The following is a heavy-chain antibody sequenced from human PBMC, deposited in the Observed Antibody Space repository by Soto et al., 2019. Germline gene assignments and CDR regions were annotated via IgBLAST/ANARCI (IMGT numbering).Heavy chain of an antibody. CDR2: ISSSSSYI. CDR3: ARDPVAVAGTGI. CDR1: GFTFSSYS. J-gene: IGHJ3*02. Sequence: GGSLRLSCAASGFTFSSYSMNWVRQAPGKGLEWVSSISSSSSYIYYADSVEGRFTISRDNAKNSLYLQMNSLRAEDTAVYYCARDPVAVAGTGIWGQGTMVTVSS. V-gene: IGHV3-21*01. D-gene: IGHD6-19*01.